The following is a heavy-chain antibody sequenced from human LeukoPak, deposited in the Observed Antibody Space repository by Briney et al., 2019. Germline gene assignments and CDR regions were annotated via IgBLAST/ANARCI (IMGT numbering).Heavy chain of an antibody. CDR3: VRVLRGGGGFDY. J-gene: IGHJ4*02. Sequence: GGSLRLSCAASGFTVSSHDIHWVRQPTGKGLEWVLGVGIAGDIYYAGSVKGRFTISRENAKNSLFLQMNSLRAGGTAVYYCVRVLRGGGGFDYWGQGTLVTVSS. CDR1: GFTVSSHD. V-gene: IGHV3-13*04. CDR2: VGIAGDI. D-gene: IGHD3-10*01.